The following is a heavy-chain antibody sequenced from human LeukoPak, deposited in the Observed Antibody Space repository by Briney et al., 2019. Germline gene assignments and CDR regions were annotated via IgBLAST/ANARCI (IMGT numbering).Heavy chain of an antibody. V-gene: IGHV3-48*03. D-gene: IGHD3-9*01. CDR2: ISDSSRTI. Sequence: PGGSLRLSCAASGFTFSSYGMNWVRQAPGKGLEGVSYISDSSRTIYYADSVKGRLTISRDNAKNSLYLQMNSLRAEDTAVYYCARWGETGYGDYWGQGTLVTVSS. J-gene: IGHJ4*02. CDR3: ARWGETGYGDY. CDR1: GFTFSSYG.